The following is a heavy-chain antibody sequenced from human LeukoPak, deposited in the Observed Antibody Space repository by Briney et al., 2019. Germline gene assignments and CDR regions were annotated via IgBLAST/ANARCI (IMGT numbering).Heavy chain of an antibody. Sequence: ASVKVSCKASGYTFTSSDINWVRPATGQGLEWMGWMNPNTDKTGFARNFQGRVTMTKNISISTAYMEVTSLTYEDTAIYYCARGRPGLASAGIYDFWGQGTLITVSS. V-gene: IGHV1-8*01. CDR1: GYTFTSSD. CDR2: MNPNTDKT. J-gene: IGHJ4*02. D-gene: IGHD6-13*01. CDR3: ARGRPGLASAGIYDF.